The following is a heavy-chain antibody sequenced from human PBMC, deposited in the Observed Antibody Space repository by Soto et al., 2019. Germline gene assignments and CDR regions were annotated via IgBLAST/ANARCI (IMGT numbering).Heavy chain of an antibody. J-gene: IGHJ4*02. D-gene: IGHD3-10*01. V-gene: IGHV4-31*03. CDR1: GGSISRGGYY. CDR3: ARDGPYGSGSYCDY. CDR2: IYYSGST. Sequence: KPSETLSLTCTVSGGSISRGGYYWIWIRQHPGKGLEWIGYIYYSGSTYYNPSLKSRVTISVDTSKNQFSLKLSSVTAADTAVYYCARDGPYGSGSYCDYWGQGTLVTVSS.